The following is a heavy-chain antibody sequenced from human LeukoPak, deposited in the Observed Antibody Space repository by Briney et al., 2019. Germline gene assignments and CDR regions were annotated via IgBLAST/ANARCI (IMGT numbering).Heavy chain of an antibody. CDR2: ISYDGSNK. CDR3: ARDGDYYDSSGYYPNYYYYYYYMDV. Sequence: GGSLRLSCAASGFTFSSYAMHWVRQAPGKGLEWVADISYDGSNKYYAGSVKGRFTISRDNSKNTLYLQMNSLRAEDTAVYYCARDGDYYDSSGYYPNYYYYYYYMDVWGKGTTVTVSS. V-gene: IGHV3-30*04. CDR1: GFTFSSYA. J-gene: IGHJ6*03. D-gene: IGHD3-22*01.